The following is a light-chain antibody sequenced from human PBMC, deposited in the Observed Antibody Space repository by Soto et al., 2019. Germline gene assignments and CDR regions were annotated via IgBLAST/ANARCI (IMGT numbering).Light chain of an antibody. CDR3: CSYAGSSTFGVV. CDR1: SSDVGSYHL. Sequence: QSALTQPASVSGSPGQSITISCTGTSSDVGSYHLVSWYQQHPGKAPKLMIYDGSKRPSGVSNRFSGSKYVNTAALTISGLQAEDEADYYCCSYAGSSTFGVVFGGGTKLTVL. J-gene: IGLJ2*01. CDR2: DGS. V-gene: IGLV2-23*03.